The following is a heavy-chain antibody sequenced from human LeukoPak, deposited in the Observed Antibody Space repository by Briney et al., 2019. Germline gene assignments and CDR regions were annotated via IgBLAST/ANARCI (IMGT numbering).Heavy chain of an antibody. CDR3: ARHLYPRDYFDY. J-gene: IGHJ4*02. CDR1: GGSISSGDYY. CDR2: MYYTGST. Sequence: SQTLSLTCTVSGGSISSGDYYWSWIRQPPGKGPEWIGYMYYTGSTYHNPSLKSRVTISVDTSKNQFSLKLSSVTAADTAVYYCARHLYPRDYFDYWGQGTLVTVSS. V-gene: IGHV4-30-4*08. D-gene: IGHD2-2*01.